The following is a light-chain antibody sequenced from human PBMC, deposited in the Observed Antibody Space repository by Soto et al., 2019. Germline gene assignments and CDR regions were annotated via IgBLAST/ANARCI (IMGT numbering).Light chain of an antibody. V-gene: IGKV3-20*01. Sequence: EIVMTQSPTILSVSPGERATLSCRASRSFASSYLAWYQHKPGQAPRLLIYAASSRATGIPDRFIGSGSGTDFTLTISRLEPDDSAVYYCHHYDSSPPYTFGQGTKVDIK. J-gene: IGKJ2*01. CDR2: AAS. CDR3: HHYDSSPPYT. CDR1: RSFASSY.